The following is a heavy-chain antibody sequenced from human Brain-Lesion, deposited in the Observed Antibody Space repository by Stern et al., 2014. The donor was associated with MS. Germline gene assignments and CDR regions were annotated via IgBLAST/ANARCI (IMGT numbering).Heavy chain of an antibody. D-gene: IGHD1-26*01. J-gene: IGHJ4*02. CDR1: GYTLTELS. V-gene: IGHV1-24*01. CDR3: ATLSPGAGGNYYRHFDY. Sequence: VQLVESGAEVKKPGASVKVSCKVSGYTLTELSMHWVRQAPRKGLEWMGGFDPEDGETIYAQKFQGRVTMTEDTSTDTADMELSSLRSEDTAVYYCATLSPGAGGNYYRHFDYWGQGTLVTVSS. CDR2: FDPEDGET.